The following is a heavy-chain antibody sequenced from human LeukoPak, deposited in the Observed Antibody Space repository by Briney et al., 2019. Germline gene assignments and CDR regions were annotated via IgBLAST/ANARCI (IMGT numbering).Heavy chain of an antibody. CDR3: AGSLPYGTTWYGRSDF. V-gene: IGHV3-7*03. D-gene: IGHD6-13*01. CDR2: IRQDGDTK. J-gene: IGHJ4*02. CDR1: GFPFNAYW. Sequence: GGSLRLSCAASGFPFNAYWMTWVRQAPGKGLEWVANIRQDGDTKYYVDSVKGRFAISRDNAMNSLYLQMNSLRAEDTAIYYCAGSLPYGTTWYGRSDFWGQGTLVTVSS.